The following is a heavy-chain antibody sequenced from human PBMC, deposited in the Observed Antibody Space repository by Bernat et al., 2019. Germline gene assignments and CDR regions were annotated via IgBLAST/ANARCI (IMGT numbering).Heavy chain of an antibody. CDR1: GFTFSSYS. V-gene: IGHV3-21*01. Sequence: EVQLVESGGGLVKPGGSLRLSCAASGFTFSSYSMNWVRQAPGKGLEWVSSISSSSSYIYYADSVKGRFTISRDNAKNSLYLQMNSLRAEDTAVYYCARGYDSSGYLKNFDCWGQGTLVTVSS. CDR2: ISSSSSYI. D-gene: IGHD3-22*01. CDR3: ARGYDSSGYLKNFDC. J-gene: IGHJ4*02.